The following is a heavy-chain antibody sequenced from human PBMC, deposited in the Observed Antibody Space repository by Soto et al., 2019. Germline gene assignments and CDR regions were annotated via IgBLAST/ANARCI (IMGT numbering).Heavy chain of an antibody. J-gene: IGHJ4*02. D-gene: IGHD5-12*01. CDR1: GFTFIDHD. Sequence: EVKLLESGGALVQPGGSLRLSCAASGFTFIDHDMSWVRQAPGKGLEWVSSITVGGAQKDYGQSVKGRFTISRDNSNDTFFLQMDSLRVEDTGIYYCARMAGGGWQRFFDYWGQGTVVTVSS. V-gene: IGHV3-23*01. CDR2: ITVGGAQK. CDR3: ARMAGGGWQRFFDY.